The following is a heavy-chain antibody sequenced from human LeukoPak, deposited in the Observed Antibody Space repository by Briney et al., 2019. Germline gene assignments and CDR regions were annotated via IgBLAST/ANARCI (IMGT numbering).Heavy chain of an antibody. CDR1: VFTFSSYC. CDR3: AKDRSYCSGGSCYDFDY. J-gene: IGHJ4*02. CDR2: ISYDGSNK. Sequence: GGCLRLSCAASVFTFSSYCMHWVRQAPSKGQEWVAVISYDGSNKYYADSVKGRFTISRDNSKNTLYLQMNSLRAEDTAVYYCAKDRSYCSGGSCYDFDYWGQGTLVTVSS. D-gene: IGHD2-15*01. V-gene: IGHV3-30*18.